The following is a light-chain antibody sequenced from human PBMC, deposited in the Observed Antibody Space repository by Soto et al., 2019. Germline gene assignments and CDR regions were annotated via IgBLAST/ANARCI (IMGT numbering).Light chain of an antibody. CDR2: AAS. V-gene: IGKV1-39*01. CDR3: QQSYSTLLT. J-gene: IGKJ4*01. CDR1: QSISNY. Sequence: IQMTQSPSSLSASVGDRVTITCRASQSISNYLNWYQQKPGKAPKLLIYAASSLQSGVPSRFSGSASGTDFTLTISSLQPEDFATYYCQQSYSTLLTFGGGTKVDIK.